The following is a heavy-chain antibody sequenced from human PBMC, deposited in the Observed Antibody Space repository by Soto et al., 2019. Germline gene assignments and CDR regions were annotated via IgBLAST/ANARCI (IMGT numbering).Heavy chain of an antibody. Sequence: EVQLLESGGGLVQPGGSLRLSCAASGFTLSSCVMTWVRQAPGKGLEWVSGIDTGGGGTYYADSVKGWFTISRDNSKNTLYPQMNSLRAEDTAVYYCAKGPEQLVHGVFDYWGQGTLVTVFS. V-gene: IGHV3-23*01. J-gene: IGHJ4*02. CDR2: IDTGGGGT. D-gene: IGHD6-6*01. CDR3: AKGPEQLVHGVFDY. CDR1: GFTLSSCV.